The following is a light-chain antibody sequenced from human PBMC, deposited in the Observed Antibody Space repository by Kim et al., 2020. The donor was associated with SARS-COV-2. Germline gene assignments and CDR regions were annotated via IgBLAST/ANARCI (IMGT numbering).Light chain of an antibody. J-gene: IGLJ2*01. CDR1: SIGSKS. CDR2: YDS. CDR3: QVWDSSSDHRVV. Sequence: SYELTQPPSVSVAPGKTARASCGGNSIGSKSVHWYPQKSGQAPVLVIYYDSDRPSGIPERFSGSNSGNTATLAISRVEAGDEGDHYCQVWDSSSDHRVVFGGGTKVTVL. V-gene: IGLV3-21*04.